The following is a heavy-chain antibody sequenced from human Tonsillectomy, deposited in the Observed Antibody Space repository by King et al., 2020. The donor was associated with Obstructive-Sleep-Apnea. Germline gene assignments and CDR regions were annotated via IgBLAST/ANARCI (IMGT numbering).Heavy chain of an antibody. V-gene: IGHV3-11*06. CDR2: ISSSSSYT. D-gene: IGHD3-22*01. CDR1: GFTFSDYY. Sequence: VQLVESGGGLVKPGGSLRLSCAASGFTFSDYYMSWIRQAPGKGLEWVSYISSSSSYTNYADSVEGRFTISRDNAKNSLYLQMNSLRAEDTAVYYCARGGRYYDSSGPPTPFDYWGQGTLVTVSS. J-gene: IGHJ4*02. CDR3: ARGGRYYDSSGPPTPFDY.